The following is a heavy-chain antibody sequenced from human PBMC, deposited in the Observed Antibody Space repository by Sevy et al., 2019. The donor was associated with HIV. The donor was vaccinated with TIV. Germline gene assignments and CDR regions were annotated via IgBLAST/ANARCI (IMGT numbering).Heavy chain of an antibody. CDR2: ISSSSSTI. CDR3: ARAHYYGSGSSAQFDY. D-gene: IGHD3-10*01. J-gene: IGHJ4*02. Sequence: GGSLRLSCAASGFTFSSYSMNWVRQAPGKGLEWVSYISSSSSTIYYADSVKGRFTISRDNAKNSRYLQMNSLRDEDTAVYYCARAHYYGSGSSAQFDYWGQGTLVTVSS. CDR1: GFTFSSYS. V-gene: IGHV3-48*02.